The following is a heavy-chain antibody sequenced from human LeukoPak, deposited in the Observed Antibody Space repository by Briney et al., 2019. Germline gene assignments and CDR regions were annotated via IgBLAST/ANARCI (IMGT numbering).Heavy chain of an antibody. Sequence: GASVKVSCKASGYTFTGYYMHWVRQAPGQGLEWMGWVNPNSGGTNYAQKFQGRVTMTRDTSISTAYMELSRLRSDDTAVYYCARSSVAGTAFDIWGQGTMVTVSS. CDR3: ARSSVAGTAFDI. CDR1: GYTFTGYY. J-gene: IGHJ3*02. D-gene: IGHD6-19*01. CDR2: VNPNSGGT. V-gene: IGHV1-2*02.